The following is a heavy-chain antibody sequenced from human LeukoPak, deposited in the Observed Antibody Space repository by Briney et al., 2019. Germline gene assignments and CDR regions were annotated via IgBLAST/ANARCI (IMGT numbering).Heavy chain of an antibody. V-gene: IGHV1-2*02. CDR2: INPNSGGT. CDR1: GYTFTGYY. CDR3: ARDPDIVVVVAATPGAFDY. Sequence: VASVKVSCKASGYTFTGYYMHWVRQVPGQGLEWMGWINPNSGGTNYAQKFQGRVTMTRDTSISTAYMELSRLRSDDTAVYYCARDPDIVVVVAATPGAFDYWGQGTLVTVSS. D-gene: IGHD2-15*01. J-gene: IGHJ4*02.